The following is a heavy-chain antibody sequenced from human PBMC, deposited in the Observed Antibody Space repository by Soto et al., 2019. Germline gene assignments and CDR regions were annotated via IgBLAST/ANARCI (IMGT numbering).Heavy chain of an antibody. J-gene: IGHJ5*02. CDR1: GFFFSAYC. Sequence: EVQLVESGGGLVQPGGSLRLSCAASGFFFSAYCMSWVRQAPGKGLEWVASIKQDGSETYYLDSVKGRFTFSRDNAKNSLDLQMSRLRAEDTAVYYCARGPEGFDPLSNNWFDPWGQGTPVTVSS. CDR3: ARGPEGFDPLSNNWFDP. D-gene: IGHD3-10*01. CDR2: IKQDGSET. V-gene: IGHV3-7*01.